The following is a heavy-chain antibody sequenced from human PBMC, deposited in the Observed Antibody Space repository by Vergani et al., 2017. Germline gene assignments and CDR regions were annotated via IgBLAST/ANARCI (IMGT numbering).Heavy chain of an antibody. CDR3: ARDVSQQLDNQGYNWFDP. J-gene: IGHJ5*02. CDR2: IYYSGST. Sequence: QVQLQESGPGLVKPSQTLSLTCTVSGGSISSGGYYWSWIRQHPGKGLEWIGYIYYSGSTYYNPSLKSRVTISVDTSKNQFSLKLSSVTAADTAVYYCARDVSQQLDNQGYNWFDPWGQGTLVTVSS. CDR1: GGSISSGGYY. V-gene: IGHV4-31*03. D-gene: IGHD6-13*01.